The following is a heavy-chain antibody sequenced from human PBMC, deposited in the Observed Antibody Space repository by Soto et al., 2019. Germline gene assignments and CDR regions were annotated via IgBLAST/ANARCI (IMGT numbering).Heavy chain of an antibody. CDR1: GGTFSSYA. CDR3: ARAEFFKYYDFWSGYYNYGMDV. CDR2: IIPIFGTA. D-gene: IGHD3-3*01. V-gene: IGHV1-69*13. J-gene: IGHJ6*02. Sequence: GASVKVSCKASGGTFSSYAISWVRQAPGRGLEWMGGIIPIFGTANYAQKFQGRVAITADESTSTAYMELSSLRSEDTAVYYCARAEFFKYYDFWSGYYNYGMDVWGQGTTVTVSS.